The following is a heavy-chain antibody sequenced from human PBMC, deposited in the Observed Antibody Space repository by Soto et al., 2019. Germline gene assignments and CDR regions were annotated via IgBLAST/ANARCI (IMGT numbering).Heavy chain of an antibody. CDR1: GGSISTMTYY. V-gene: IGHV4-39*01. CDR3: ARHLYNYGSGSYFDY. J-gene: IGHJ4*02. CDR2: IYYSGST. Sequence: PSETLSLTCTVSGGSISTMTYYWGWIRQPPGKGLEWIGTIYYSGSTYYTPSLKSPVTISVDTSPNQFSLKLNDVTAADTAVYYCARHLYNYGSGSYFDYWGQGTPVTVSS. D-gene: IGHD3-10*01.